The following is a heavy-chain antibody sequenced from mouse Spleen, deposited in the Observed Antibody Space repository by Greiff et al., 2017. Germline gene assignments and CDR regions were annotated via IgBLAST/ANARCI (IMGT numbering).Heavy chain of an antibody. J-gene: IGHJ2*01. CDR1: GFTFSSYA. CDR2: ITGGGHYT. Sequence: DVKLVESGGGLVKPGGSLKLSCEVSGFTFSSYAMSWVRQTPEKRLEWVATITGGGHYTYHTDSVKGRFIIYRDNAKDTLYLQMSSLMSEDPAMYYCARLGRYWGQGTTLTGSS. D-gene: IGHD4-1*01. CDR3: ARLGRY. V-gene: IGHV5-9-1*01.